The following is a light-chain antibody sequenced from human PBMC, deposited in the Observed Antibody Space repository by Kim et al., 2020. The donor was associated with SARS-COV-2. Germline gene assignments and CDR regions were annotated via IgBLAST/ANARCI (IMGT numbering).Light chain of an antibody. CDR2: EDN. CDR1: SGSIASNY. J-gene: IGLJ3*02. CDR3: QSYDSSSWV. V-gene: IGLV6-57*04. Sequence: NFMLTQPHSVSESPGKTVTISCTRSSGSIASNYVQWYQQRPSSARTTVIYEDNQRPSGVPDRFSGSIDSSSNSASLTISGLKTEDEADYYCQSYDSSSWVFGGGTQLTVL.